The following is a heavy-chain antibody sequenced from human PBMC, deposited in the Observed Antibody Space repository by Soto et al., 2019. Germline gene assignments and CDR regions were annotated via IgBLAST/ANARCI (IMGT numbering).Heavy chain of an antibody. CDR1: GYSFTSYW. CDR2: IYPGDSDT. V-gene: IGHV5-51*01. D-gene: IGHD6-19*01. J-gene: IGHJ5*02. CDR3: ARPVYSSGWYNWFDP. Sequence: PGESLKISCKGSGYSFTSYWIGWVRQMPGKGLEWMGIIYPGDSDTRYSPSFQGQVTISADKSISTAYLQWSSLKASDTAMYYCARPVYSSGWYNWFDPWGQGTLVTVSS.